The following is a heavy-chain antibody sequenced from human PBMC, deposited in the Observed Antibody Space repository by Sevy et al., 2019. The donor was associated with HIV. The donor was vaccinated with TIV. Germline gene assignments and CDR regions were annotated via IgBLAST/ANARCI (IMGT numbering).Heavy chain of an antibody. J-gene: IGHJ3*02. CDR3: AAPSGSYGSGDAFDI. CDR1: GFTFTSSA. D-gene: IGHD1-26*01. Sequence: ASVKVSCKASGFTFTSSAMQWVRQARGQRLEWIGWIVVGSGNTNYALKFQERVTITRDMSTSTAYMELSSLRSEDTAVYYCAAPSGSYGSGDAFDIWGHGTMVTVSS. V-gene: IGHV1-58*02. CDR2: IVVGSGNT.